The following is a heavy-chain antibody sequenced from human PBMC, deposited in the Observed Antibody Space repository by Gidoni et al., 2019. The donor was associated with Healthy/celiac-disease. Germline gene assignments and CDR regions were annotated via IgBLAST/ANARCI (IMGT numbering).Heavy chain of an antibody. D-gene: IGHD4-17*01. J-gene: IGHJ4*02. V-gene: IGHV4-39*01. CDR1: GGSISSSSYY. CDR2: IYYSGST. CDR3: ARYGGATVTFDY. Sequence: QLQLQESGPGLVKPSETLSLTCTVPGGSISSSSYYWGWIRQPPGKGLEWIGSIYYSGSTYYNPSLKSRVTISVDTSKNQFSLKLSSVTAADTAVYYCARYGGATVTFDYWGQGTLVTVSS.